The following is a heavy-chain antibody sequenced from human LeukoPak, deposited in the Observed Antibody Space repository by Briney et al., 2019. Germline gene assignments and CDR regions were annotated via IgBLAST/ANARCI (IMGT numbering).Heavy chain of an antibody. J-gene: IGHJ6*03. V-gene: IGHV1-69*06. CDR2: IIPIFGTA. CDR1: GGTFSSYA. D-gene: IGHD2-2*01. CDR3: ATTRGGQLLYYYYYYMDV. Sequence: SVKVSCKASGGTFSSYAISWVRQAPGQGLEWMGGIIPIFGTANYAQKFQGRVTITADKSTSTAYMELSSLRSEDTAVYYCATTRGGQLLYYYYYYMDVWGKGTTVTVSS.